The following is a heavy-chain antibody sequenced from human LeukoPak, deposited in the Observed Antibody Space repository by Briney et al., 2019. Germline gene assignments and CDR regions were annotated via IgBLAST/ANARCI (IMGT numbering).Heavy chain of an antibody. CDR3: ARDGGYYCSGGSCPIDY. J-gene: IGHJ4*02. CDR1: GYTFTGYY. V-gene: IGHV1-2*02. D-gene: IGHD2-15*01. CDR2: INPNSGGT. Sequence: ASEKVSCKASGYTFTGYYMHWVRQAPGQGLEWMGWINPNSGGTNYAQKFQGRVTMTRDTSISIAYMELSRLRSDDTAVYYCARDGGYYCSGGSCPIDYWGQGTLVTVSS.